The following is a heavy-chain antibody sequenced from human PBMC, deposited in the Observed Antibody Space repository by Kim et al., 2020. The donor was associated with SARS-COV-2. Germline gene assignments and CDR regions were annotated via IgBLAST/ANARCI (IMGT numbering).Heavy chain of an antibody. CDR3: ARGNYGSGSGWFDP. J-gene: IGHJ5*02. V-gene: IGHV4-4*09. D-gene: IGHD3-10*01. Sequence: NHSLKSRVTISVDTSKNQFSLKLSSVAAADTAVYYCARGNYGSGSGWFDPWGQGTLVTVSS.